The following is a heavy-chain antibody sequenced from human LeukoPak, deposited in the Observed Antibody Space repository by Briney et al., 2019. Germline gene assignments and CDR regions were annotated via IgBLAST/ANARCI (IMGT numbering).Heavy chain of an antibody. D-gene: IGHD3-10*01. CDR2: IRYDETNK. J-gene: IGHJ3*02. Sequence: PGGSLRLSCAASGFTFSNYDIHWVRQAPGKGLEWVTFIRYDETNKYYADSVKGRFTISRDNSKNTLSLQMNSLRVEDTAVYYCAVAGSGTFDIWGQGTVVIVSS. CDR1: GFTFSNYD. CDR3: AVAGSGTFDI. V-gene: IGHV3-30*02.